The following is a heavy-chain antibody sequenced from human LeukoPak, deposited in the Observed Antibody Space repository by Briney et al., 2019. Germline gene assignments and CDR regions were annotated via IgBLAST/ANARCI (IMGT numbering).Heavy chain of an antibody. Sequence: QPGGSLRLSCAASGFTVSTNYMSWVRQAPGKGLEWVSVIYSGGATFYADSVKGRFTISRDNSKNTLYLQMNSLRAEDTAVYYCAKQQLMVPIFDYWGQGTLVTVSS. D-gene: IGHD2-8*01. V-gene: IGHV3-53*01. J-gene: IGHJ4*02. CDR2: IYSGGAT. CDR3: AKQQLMVPIFDY. CDR1: GFTVSTNY.